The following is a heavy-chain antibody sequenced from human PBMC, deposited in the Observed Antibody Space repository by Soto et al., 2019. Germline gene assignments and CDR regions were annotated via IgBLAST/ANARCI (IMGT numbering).Heavy chain of an antibody. D-gene: IGHD1-1*01. CDR1: GFTFSSYA. V-gene: IGHV3-23*01. Sequence: EVQLLGSGGGLVQPGGSLRLSCAASGFTFSSYAMSWVRQAPGKGLEWVSAISGSGGYTYYADSVKGRFTISRDNSKNTLYLQMNSLRAEDTAVYYCAKVGTTGTYAYYYYYMDVWGKGTTVTVSS. J-gene: IGHJ6*03. CDR2: ISGSGGYT. CDR3: AKVGTTGTYAYYYYYMDV.